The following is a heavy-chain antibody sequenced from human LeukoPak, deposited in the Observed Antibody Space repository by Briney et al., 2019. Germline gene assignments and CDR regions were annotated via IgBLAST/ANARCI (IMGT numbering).Heavy chain of an antibody. D-gene: IGHD2-15*01. Sequence: GGSLRLSCAASGFTFSSYWMPWVRQAPGKGLVWVSRINSDGSSTSYADSVKGRFTISRDNAKNTLYLQMNSLRAEDTAVYYCARVAGYCSGGSCYGVGYYYYMDVWGKGTTVTVSS. CDR1: GFTFSSYW. J-gene: IGHJ6*03. V-gene: IGHV3-74*01. CDR2: INSDGSST. CDR3: ARVAGYCSGGSCYGVGYYYYMDV.